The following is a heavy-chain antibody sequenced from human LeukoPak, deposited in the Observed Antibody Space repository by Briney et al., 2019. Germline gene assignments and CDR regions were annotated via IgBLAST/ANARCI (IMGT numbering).Heavy chain of an antibody. CDR2: INPNSGGT. V-gene: IGHV1-2*02. CDR3: ASVHYGD. Sequence: ASVKVSCKASVYSVTGYNMHWVRQAPGQGLEWMGLINPNSGGTNYAQKFQGRVTMTRDTSINTAYMELSKLTSDDTAVYYCASVHYGDWGQGTLVTVSS. J-gene: IGHJ4*02. CDR1: VYSVTGYN. D-gene: IGHD3-10*01.